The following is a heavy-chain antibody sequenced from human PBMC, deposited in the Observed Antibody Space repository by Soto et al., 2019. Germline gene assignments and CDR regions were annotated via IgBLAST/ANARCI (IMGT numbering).Heavy chain of an antibody. Sequence: GGSLRLSCAASRFTFTTYAMNWVRQAPGKGLEWVALMSSDGTNEHYADSVRGRFTISRDNSRNTLFLQMNNLRTDDTAVYYCARCGYISGCDCYFDFWGLGTLVTVSS. CDR3: ARCGYISGCDCYFDF. D-gene: IGHD6-19*01. CDR1: RFTFTTYA. CDR2: MSSDGTNE. J-gene: IGHJ4*02. V-gene: IGHV3-30-3*01.